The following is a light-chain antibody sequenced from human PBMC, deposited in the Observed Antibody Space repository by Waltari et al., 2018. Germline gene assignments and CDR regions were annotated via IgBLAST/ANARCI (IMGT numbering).Light chain of an antibody. V-gene: IGKV3-11*01. CDR2: DAS. CDR1: ESVSSY. CDR3: QQRHNWPLT. J-gene: IGKJ4*01. Sequence: EIVLTQSPATLSLSPGEGATLTCRASESVSSYLAWYHQNPGQAPRLLIYDASNRASGIPARFSGSGSGTDFSLSISSLEPEDFAVYYCQQRHNWPLTFGGGTKVEIK.